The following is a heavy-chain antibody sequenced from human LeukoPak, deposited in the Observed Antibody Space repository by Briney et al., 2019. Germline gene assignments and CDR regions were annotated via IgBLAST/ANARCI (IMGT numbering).Heavy chain of an antibody. J-gene: IGHJ4*02. CDR3: AIRNSGSSPGNFDY. Sequence: PSETLSLTCTVSGGSISSYYWSWIRQPPGKGLEWIGYIYYSGSTNYNPSLKSRVTISVDTSKNQFSLKLTSVTAADTAVYYCAIRNSGSSPGNFDYWGQGTLVTVSS. V-gene: IGHV4-59*08. CDR2: IYYSGST. CDR1: GGSISSYY. D-gene: IGHD1-26*01.